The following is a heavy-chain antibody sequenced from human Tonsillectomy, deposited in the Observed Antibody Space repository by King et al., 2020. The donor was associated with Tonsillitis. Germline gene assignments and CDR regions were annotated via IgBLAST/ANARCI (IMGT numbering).Heavy chain of an antibody. CDR2: ISSGSTYI. CDR3: ARGGGGASKDAFDI. V-gene: IGHV3-21*01. CDR1: GLTFSSYS. Sequence: VQLVESGGGLVKPGGSLRLSCAASGLTFSSYSMNWVRQAPGKGPEWVSLISSGSTYIYYADSVKGRFSISRDNAKKSLNLQLNSLRVEDTAVYYCARGGGGASKDAFDIWVQGTMVTVSP. D-gene: IGHD1-26*01. J-gene: IGHJ3*02.